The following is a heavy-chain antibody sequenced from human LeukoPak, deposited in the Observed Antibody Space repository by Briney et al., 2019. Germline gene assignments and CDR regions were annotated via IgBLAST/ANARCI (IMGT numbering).Heavy chain of an antibody. D-gene: IGHD3-3*01. J-gene: IGHJ6*02. CDR1: GYTFTSYG. CDR2: INAYNDNT. Sequence: ASVKVSCKASGYTFTSYGISWVRQAPGQGLEWMGWINAYNDNTNYAPSLQDRVTMSTDTSTSTGYMELRGLRSDDTAVYYCARFTIFGADTTPRYNYGMDVWGQGTTVTVSS. CDR3: ARFTIFGADTTPRYNYGMDV. V-gene: IGHV1-18*01.